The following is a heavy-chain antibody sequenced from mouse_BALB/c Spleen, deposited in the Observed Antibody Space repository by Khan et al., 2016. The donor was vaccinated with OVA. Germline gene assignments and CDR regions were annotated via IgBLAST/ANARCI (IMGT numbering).Heavy chain of an antibody. Sequence: VQLKQSGGDLVKPGGSLKLSCAASGFTFSTYGMSWVRQTPDRRLEWVATVSTGGSYTYYPDSVQGRFTISRDNAKNTLYLQMNSLKSADTAIFYCTRLAYYYDSEGFAYWGQGTLVTVSA. V-gene: IGHV5-6*01. CDR3: TRLAYYYDSEGFAY. J-gene: IGHJ3*01. D-gene: IGHD1-1*01. CDR1: GFTFSTYG. CDR2: VSTGGSYT.